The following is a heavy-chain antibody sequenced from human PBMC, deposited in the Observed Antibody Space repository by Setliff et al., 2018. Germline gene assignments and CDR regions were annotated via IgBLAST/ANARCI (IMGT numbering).Heavy chain of an antibody. D-gene: IGHD2-8*01. J-gene: IGHJ3*01. CDR2: IYHSGST. CDR3: ARIDIVLMVYAD. Sequence: SETLSLTCAVSGYSISSGYYWGWIRQPPGKGLEWIGSIYHSGSTYYNPSLKSRVTISVDTSKNQVSLKLSSVTAADTAVYYCARIDIVLMVYADWGQGTMVTVSS. V-gene: IGHV4-38-2*01. CDR1: GYSISSGYY.